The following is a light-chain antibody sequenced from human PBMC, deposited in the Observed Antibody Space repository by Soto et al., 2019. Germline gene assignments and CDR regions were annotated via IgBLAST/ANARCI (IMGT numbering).Light chain of an antibody. V-gene: IGKV4-1*01. CDR3: QQYYSTPIT. CDR2: WAS. CDR1: QSVLYSSNNKNY. J-gene: IGKJ5*01. Sequence: DIVMTQSPDSLAVSLGERATINCKSSQSVLYSSNNKNYLAWYQQKPGQPPKLLIYWASTRESGVPDRFSGSGSGTEFTLTISSLPAEDVAVYYCQQYYSTPITFGQGTRLEIK.